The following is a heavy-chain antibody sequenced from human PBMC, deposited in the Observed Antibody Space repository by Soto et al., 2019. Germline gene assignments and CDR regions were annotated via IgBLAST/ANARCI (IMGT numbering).Heavy chain of an antibody. J-gene: IGHJ4*02. CDR2: INQDGRDT. V-gene: IGHV3-7*02. CDR3: YSRSYFPALDC. D-gene: IGHD1-26*01. Sequence: GGSLRLSCAASGFTFSNFWMSWVRQAPGKGLEWVANINQDGRDTYYVDSVNGRFTISRDNAKNSVYLQMNSLGGEYTPLFYCYSRSYFPALDCWGRAPLVTVSS. CDR1: GFTFSNFW.